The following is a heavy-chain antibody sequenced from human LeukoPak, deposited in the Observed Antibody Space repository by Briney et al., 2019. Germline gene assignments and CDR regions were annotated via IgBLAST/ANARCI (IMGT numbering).Heavy chain of an antibody. CDR3: ARSGNWGLPYFDY. CDR2: INHSGGT. CDR1: GGSLSGYY. J-gene: IGHJ4*02. Sequence: PSETLSLTCGVYGGSLSGYYWSWIRQSPGKGLEWIGEINHSGGTYYSPSLKSRVTISLDTSKNQFSLNLNPVTAADTAVYYCARSGNWGLPYFDYWGQGTLVTFSS. D-gene: IGHD7-27*01. V-gene: IGHV4-34*01.